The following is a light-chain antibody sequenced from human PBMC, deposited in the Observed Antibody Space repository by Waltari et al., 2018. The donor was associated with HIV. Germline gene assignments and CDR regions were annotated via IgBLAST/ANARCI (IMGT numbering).Light chain of an antibody. Sequence: SVLTQPPSVSAAPGQKVTISCSGSSSNIGNNYVSWYQQLPGTAPKLLIYVNNKRPSGIPDRFSGSKSGTSATLGITGRQTGDEADYYCGTWDSSLSAYVFGTGTKVTVL. J-gene: IGLJ1*01. CDR1: SSNIGNNY. CDR3: GTWDSSLSAYV. CDR2: VNN. V-gene: IGLV1-51*01.